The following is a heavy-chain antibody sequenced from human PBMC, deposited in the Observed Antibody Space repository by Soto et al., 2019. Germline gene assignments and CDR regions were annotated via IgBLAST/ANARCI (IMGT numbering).Heavy chain of an antibody. V-gene: IGHV1-8*01. Sequence: VSVKVSSKSSESTFMNYDISLVRQATGQGLEWMGWMNPNSGNTGYALKFQGRVSMTRNTSIYTVYLELSSLASDDTAVYYCVRMASSGTLNWFDPWGQGTMVTVSS. CDR3: VRMASSGTLNWFDP. CDR1: ESTFMNYD. D-gene: IGHD1-1*01. J-gene: IGHJ5*02. CDR2: MNPNSGNT.